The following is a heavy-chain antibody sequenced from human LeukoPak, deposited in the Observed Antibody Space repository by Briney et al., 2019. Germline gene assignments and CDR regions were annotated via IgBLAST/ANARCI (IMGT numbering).Heavy chain of an antibody. CDR1: GLTFSTYG. CDR3: AREYGSGSPDDAFDI. D-gene: IGHD3-10*01. J-gene: IGHJ3*02. Sequence: GRSLRLSCAASGLTFSTYGMHWVRQAPGKGLEWVAVISFDGSDKYYTDSVKGRFTISRDNAKNSLYLQMNSLRAEDTAVYYCAREYGSGSPDDAFDIWGQGTMVTVSS. V-gene: IGHV3-30*03. CDR2: ISFDGSDK.